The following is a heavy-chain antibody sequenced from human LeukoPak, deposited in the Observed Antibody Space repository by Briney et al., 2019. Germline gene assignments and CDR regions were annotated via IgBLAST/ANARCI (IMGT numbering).Heavy chain of an antibody. CDR1: GGSISSCSYY. D-gene: IGHD6-6*01. J-gene: IGHJ4*02. CDR3: ARDQVLSSSSGHGDY. Sequence: SETLSLTCTVSGGSISSCSYYWGWIRQPPGKGLEWIGSIYYSGSTYYNPSLKSRVTISVDTSKNQFSLKLSSVTAADTAVYYCARDQVLSSSSGHGDYWGQGTLVTVSS. CDR2: IYYSGST. V-gene: IGHV4-39*07.